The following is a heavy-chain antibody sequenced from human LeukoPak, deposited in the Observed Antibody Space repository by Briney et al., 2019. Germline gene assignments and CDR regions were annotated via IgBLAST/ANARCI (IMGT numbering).Heavy chain of an antibody. CDR3: AKNGLQLWSTRDDAFDI. CDR1: GFTFSSYG. CDR2: ISYDGSNK. D-gene: IGHD5-18*01. J-gene: IGHJ3*02. Sequence: PGRSLRLSCAASGFTFSSYGMHWVRQAPGKGLEWVAGISYDGSNKYYADSVKGRFTISRDDSKNTLYLQMNSLRAEDTAVYYCAKNGLQLWSTRDDAFDIWGQGTMVTVSS. V-gene: IGHV3-30*18.